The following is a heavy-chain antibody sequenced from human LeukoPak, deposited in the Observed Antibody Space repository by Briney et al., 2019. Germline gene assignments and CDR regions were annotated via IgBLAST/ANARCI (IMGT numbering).Heavy chain of an antibody. CDR2: ISAYTANT. CDR3: ARGQSGDFGHPFGFDY. V-gene: IGHV1-18*01. CDR1: DYTFTSYG. J-gene: IGHJ4*02. Sequence: ASVKVSCKASDYTFTSYGISWVRQAPGQGLEWMGWISAYTANTNYAQKVQGRVTMTTDTSTSTAYMELRSLRSDDTAVYYCARGQSGDFGHPFGFDYWGQGTLVTVFS. D-gene: IGHD4-17*01.